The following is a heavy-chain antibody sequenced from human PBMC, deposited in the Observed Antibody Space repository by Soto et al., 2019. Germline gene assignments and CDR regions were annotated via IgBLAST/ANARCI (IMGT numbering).Heavy chain of an antibody. V-gene: IGHV1-46*01. CDR3: ERERHYDILTGQEPDTYYYYYGMDV. D-gene: IGHD3-9*01. CDR2: INPSGGST. J-gene: IGHJ6*02. Sequence: QVPLVQSGAEVKKPGASVKVSCKASGYTFTSYYMHWVRQAPGQGLEWMGIINPSGGSTSYAQKFQGRVTMTRDTSTSTVYMDRISLITEDTSVYYCERERHYDILTGQEPDTYYYYYGMDVWGQGTTVTVSS. CDR1: GYTFTSYY.